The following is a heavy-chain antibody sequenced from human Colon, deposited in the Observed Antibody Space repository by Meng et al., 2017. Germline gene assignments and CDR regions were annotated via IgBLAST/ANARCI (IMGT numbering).Heavy chain of an antibody. D-gene: IGHD3-16*01. J-gene: IGHJ6*02. CDR2: INTKTGNP. V-gene: IGHV7-4-1*02. CDR1: GYPFTTYA. Sequence: SVKVSCKASGYPFTTYAINWVRQAPGQGLEWMGWINTKTGNPIYAQGFTGRFVFSLDTSVSTAYLEISSLKADDTAVYYCARDDGSLGQHKRHYVMNVWGQGTTVTVSS. CDR3: ARDDGSLGQHKRHYVMNV.